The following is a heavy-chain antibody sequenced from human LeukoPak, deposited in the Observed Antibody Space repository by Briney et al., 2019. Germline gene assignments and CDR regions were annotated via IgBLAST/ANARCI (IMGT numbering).Heavy chain of an antibody. CDR1: GFTFSDYY. CDR3: ARVPLELYSYPSGDY. CDR2: ISSRGSTI. D-gene: IGHD1-7*01. Sequence: GGSLRLSCAASGFTFSDYYMSWIRQAPGKGLEWVSYISSRGSTIYYADSVKGRFTISRDNAKNSLYLQMNSLRAEDTAVYYCARVPLELYSYPSGDYWGQGTLVTVSS. V-gene: IGHV3-11*04. J-gene: IGHJ4*02.